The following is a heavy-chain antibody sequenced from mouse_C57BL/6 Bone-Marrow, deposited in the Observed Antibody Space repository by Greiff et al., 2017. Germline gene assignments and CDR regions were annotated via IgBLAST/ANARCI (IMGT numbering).Heavy chain of an antibody. V-gene: IGHV1-15*01. CDR1: GYTFTDYE. CDR3: TRKRY. CDR2: IDPETGGT. Sequence: VKLQESGAELVRPGASVTLSCKASGYTFTDYEMHWVKQTPVHGLEWIGAIDPETGGTAYNQKFKGKAILTADNSSSTAYMELRSLTSEDSAVYYCTRKRYWGQGTTLTVSS. J-gene: IGHJ2*01.